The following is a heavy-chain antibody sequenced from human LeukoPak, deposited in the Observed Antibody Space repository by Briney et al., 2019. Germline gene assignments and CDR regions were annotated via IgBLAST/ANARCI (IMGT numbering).Heavy chain of an antibody. D-gene: IGHD2-2*02. V-gene: IGHV3-48*01. CDR1: GFIFGRDS. Sequence: PGGSLILSCAASGFIFGRDSMNWVRQAPGRGLEWISYISRDGDIRYYADSVRGRFHISRDNARNSLYLQMNSLRAEDTAVYYCAGYNCSSTRCYTGGFDYWGQGTLVTVSS. J-gene: IGHJ4*02. CDR2: ISRDGDIR. CDR3: AGYNCSSTRCYTGGFDY.